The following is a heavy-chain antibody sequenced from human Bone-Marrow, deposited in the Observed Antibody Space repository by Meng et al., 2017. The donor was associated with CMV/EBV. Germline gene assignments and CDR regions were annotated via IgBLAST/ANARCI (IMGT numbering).Heavy chain of an antibody. CDR1: GFTLSGYA. CDR2: ISGSGGST. Sequence: LSGAACGFTLSGYAMGWVRQAPGKGLEWVSAISGSGGSTYYADSVKGRFTISRDNSKNTLYLQMNSLRAEDTAVYYCAKVLAYFDYWGQGTLVTVSS. J-gene: IGHJ4*02. D-gene: IGHD3-3*02. CDR3: AKVLAYFDY. V-gene: IGHV3-23*01.